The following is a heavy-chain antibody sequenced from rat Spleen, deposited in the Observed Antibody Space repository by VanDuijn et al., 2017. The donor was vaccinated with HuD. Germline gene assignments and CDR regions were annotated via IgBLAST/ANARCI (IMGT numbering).Heavy chain of an antibody. Sequence: EVQLVESDGGLVQPGRSLKLSCAASGFTFSDYYMAWVRQAPTKGLEWVATISYDDSRTYYPDSVKGRFTISRDNAQNTLYLQMNSLRSEDTATYYCTRGEEAIGGYWGQGVMVTVSS. D-gene: IGHD1-11*01. CDR3: TRGEEAIGGY. V-gene: IGHV5-29*01. CDR2: ISYDDSRT. J-gene: IGHJ2*01. CDR1: GFTFSDYY.